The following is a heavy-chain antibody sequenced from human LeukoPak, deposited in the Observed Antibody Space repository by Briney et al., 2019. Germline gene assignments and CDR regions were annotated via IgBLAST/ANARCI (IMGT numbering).Heavy chain of an antibody. V-gene: IGHV1-2*02. CDR2: INPNSGGT. CDR1: GYTFTGYY. Sequence: ASVKVSCKASGYTFTGYYMHLVRQAPGQGLEWMGWINPNSGGTNYAQKFQGRVTMTRDTSLSTAYLELSRLRSDDTAVYYCARSGYLMVCDWFDPWGQGTLVTVSS. J-gene: IGHJ5*02. D-gene: IGHD3-3*01. CDR3: ARSGYLMVCDWFDP.